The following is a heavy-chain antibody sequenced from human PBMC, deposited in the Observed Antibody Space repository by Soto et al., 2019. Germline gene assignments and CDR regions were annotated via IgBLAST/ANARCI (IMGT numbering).Heavy chain of an antibody. CDR2: VSIGGST. Sequence: DVQLLESGGGLVQPEGSLRLSCAASGFTFSSYAMGWVRQGPVKGLEWVAVVSIGGSTHYADSVWGRFTISRDNSKNTLSLQMNSLTAEDTAVYFCAKRRGAGGHFDYWGQGALVTVSS. V-gene: IGHV3-23*01. J-gene: IGHJ4*02. CDR3: AKRRGAGGHFDY. CDR1: GFTFSSYA. D-gene: IGHD2-15*01.